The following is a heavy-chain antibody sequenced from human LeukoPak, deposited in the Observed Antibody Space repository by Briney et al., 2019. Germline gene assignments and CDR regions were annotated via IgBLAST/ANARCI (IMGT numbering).Heavy chain of an antibody. D-gene: IGHD3-10*01. CDR1: GFTFDDYA. CDR3: AKDIGPYVVRGAHFDY. Sequence: PGGSLRLSCAASGFTFDDYAMHWVRQAPGKGLEWVSLISWDGGSTYYADSVKGRFAISRDNSKNSLYLQMNSLRAEDTALYYCAKDIGPYVVRGAHFDYWGQGTLVTVSS. CDR2: ISWDGGST. V-gene: IGHV3-43D*04. J-gene: IGHJ4*02.